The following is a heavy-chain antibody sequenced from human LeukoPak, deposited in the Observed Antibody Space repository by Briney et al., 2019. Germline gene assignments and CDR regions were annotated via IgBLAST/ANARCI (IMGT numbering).Heavy chain of an antibody. D-gene: IGHD3-10*01. J-gene: IGHJ4*02. CDR1: GFTFSSYW. CDR2: IKQDGSEK. CDR3: AKDGWLESGRTPFYFDS. V-gene: IGHV3-7*01. Sequence: PRGSLRLSCAASGFTFSSYWMSWVRQAPGKGLEWVANIKQDGSEKYYADSVKGRFAISRDNARNSLYLQMSSLRVEDTAVYYCAKDGWLESGRTPFYFDSWGQGTLVTVSS.